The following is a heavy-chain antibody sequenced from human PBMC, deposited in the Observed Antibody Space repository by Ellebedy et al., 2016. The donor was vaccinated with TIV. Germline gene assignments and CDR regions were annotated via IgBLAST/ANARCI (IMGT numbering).Heavy chain of an antibody. CDR3: ARWFGELLYVRWFDP. V-gene: IGHV4-39*01. J-gene: IGHJ5*02. CDR1: GDSISRSSYY. Sequence: SETLSLTCTVSGDSISRSSYYWGWIRQPPGKGLEWIASIYYTGSTDSNPSLKSRVAISADTSKNQFSLRLSSFTAADTAVYYCARWFGELLYVRWFDPWGQGTLVTVSS. D-gene: IGHD3-10*01. CDR2: IYYTGST.